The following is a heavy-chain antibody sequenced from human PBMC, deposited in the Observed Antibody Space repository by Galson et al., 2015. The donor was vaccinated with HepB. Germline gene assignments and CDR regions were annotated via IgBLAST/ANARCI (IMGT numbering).Heavy chain of an antibody. Sequence: SVKVSCKASGYTFTNYGISWVRRSPGQGLEWMGWISPYTGNTNYAQKLQGRVTMTTDTSTSTAYMELRSLRSDDTAMYYCARYGNARIAAAQNRPFDYWGQGNMVTVSS. CDR2: ISPYTGNT. D-gene: IGHD6-13*01. CDR3: ARYGNARIAAAQNRPFDY. CDR1: GYTFTNYG. J-gene: IGHJ4*02. V-gene: IGHV1-18*01.